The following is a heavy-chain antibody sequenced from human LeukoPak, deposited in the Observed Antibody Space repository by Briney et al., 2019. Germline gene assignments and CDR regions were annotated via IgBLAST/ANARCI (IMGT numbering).Heavy chain of an antibody. CDR3: ARAGSSRPYWYFDL. CDR1: GGSISSGDYY. J-gene: IGHJ2*01. Sequence: SETLSLTCTVSGGSISSGDYYWSWIRQPPGKGLEWIGYIYYSGSTYYNPSLKSRVTISVDTSKNQFSLKLSSVTAADTAVCYCARAGSSRPYWYFDLWGRGTLVTVSS. V-gene: IGHV4-30-4*01. CDR2: IYYSGST. D-gene: IGHD6-13*01.